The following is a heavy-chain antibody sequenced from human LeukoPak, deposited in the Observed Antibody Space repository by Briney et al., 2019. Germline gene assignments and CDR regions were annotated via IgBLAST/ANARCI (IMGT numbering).Heavy chain of an antibody. Sequence: PGGSLRLSCAASGFTFSSYAMSWVHQAPGKGLEWVSAISGSGGSTYYADSVKGRFTISRDNSKNTLYLQMNSLRAEDTAVYYCAKGGPNCSGGSCYYYYYMDVWGKGTTVTVSS. J-gene: IGHJ6*03. CDR2: ISGSGGST. CDR3: AKGGPNCSGGSCYYYYYMDV. D-gene: IGHD2-15*01. CDR1: GFTFSSYA. V-gene: IGHV3-23*01.